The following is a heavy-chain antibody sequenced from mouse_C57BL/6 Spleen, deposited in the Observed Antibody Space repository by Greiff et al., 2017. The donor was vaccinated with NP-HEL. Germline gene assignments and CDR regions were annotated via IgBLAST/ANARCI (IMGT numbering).Heavy chain of an antibody. V-gene: IGHV1-4*01. CDR2: INPSSGYT. CDR3: ARSDYYGSVDY. Sequence: VQGVESGAELARPGASVKMSCKASGYTFTSYTMHWVKQRPGQGLEWIGYINPSSGYTKYNQKFKDKATLTADKSSSTAYMQLSSLTSEDSAVYYCARSDYYGSVDYWGQGTTLTVSS. D-gene: IGHD1-1*01. J-gene: IGHJ2*01. CDR1: GYTFTSYT.